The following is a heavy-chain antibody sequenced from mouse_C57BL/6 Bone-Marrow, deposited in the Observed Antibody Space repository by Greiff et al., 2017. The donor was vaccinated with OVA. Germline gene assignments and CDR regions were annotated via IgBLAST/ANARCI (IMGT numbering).Heavy chain of an antibody. CDR1: GYTFTSYD. CDR3: ARGHYYGSRNDY. J-gene: IGHJ2*01. V-gene: IGHV1-85*01. CDR2: ISPRDGST. D-gene: IGHD1-1*01. Sequence: QVQLQQSGPALVTPGASVKLSCKASGYTFTSYDINWVKQRPGQGLEWIGWISPRDGSTKYNEKFKGKATLTVDTSSSTAYMELHSLTSEDSAVYFCARGHYYGSRNDYWGQGTTLTVSS.